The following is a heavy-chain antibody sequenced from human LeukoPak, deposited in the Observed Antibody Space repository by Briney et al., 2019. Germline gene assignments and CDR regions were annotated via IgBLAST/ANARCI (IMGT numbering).Heavy chain of an antibody. V-gene: IGHV1-2*02. CDR2: INPNSGGT. J-gene: IGHJ6*02. CDR3: ARDQNISKAEQQLLYYYYYYGMDV. CDR1: GYTFTGYY. Sequence: ASVKVSCKASGYTFTGYYMRWVRQAPGQGLEWMGWINPNSGGTNYAQKFQGRVTMTRDTSISTAYMELSRLRSDDTAVYYCARDQNISKAEQQLLYYYYYYGMDVWGQGTTVTVSS. D-gene: IGHD6-13*01.